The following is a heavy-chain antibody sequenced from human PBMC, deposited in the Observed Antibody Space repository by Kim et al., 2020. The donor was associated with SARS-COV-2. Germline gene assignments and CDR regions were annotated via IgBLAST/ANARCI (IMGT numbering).Heavy chain of an antibody. CDR3: VRYGRNYGAVH. J-gene: IGHJ4*02. CDR1: GFTFSDYA. CDR2: TNRDGGGS. Sequence: GGSLRLSCSASGFTFSDYAIHWVRRAPGMGLQCVSATNRDGGGSFYADSVKDRFTIFRDNSKNTLFLQMSGLRVEDTAFYYCVRYGRNYGAVHWGQGPLVPVPS. D-gene: IGHD1-7*01. V-gene: IGHV3-64D*06.